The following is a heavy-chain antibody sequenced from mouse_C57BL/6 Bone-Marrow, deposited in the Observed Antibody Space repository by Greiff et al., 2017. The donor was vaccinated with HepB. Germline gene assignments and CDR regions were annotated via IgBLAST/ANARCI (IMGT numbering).Heavy chain of an antibody. V-gene: IGHV1-81*01. CDR1: GYTFTSYG. CDR3: AREGPHYYGSSSKFAY. CDR2: IYPRSGNT. Sequence: QVQLKESGAELARPGASVKLSCKASGYTFTSYGISWVKQRTGQGLEWIGEIYPRSGNTYYNEKFKGKATLTADKSSSTAYMELRSLTSEDSAVYFCAREGPHYYGSSSKFAYWGQGTLVTVSA. D-gene: IGHD1-1*01. J-gene: IGHJ3*01.